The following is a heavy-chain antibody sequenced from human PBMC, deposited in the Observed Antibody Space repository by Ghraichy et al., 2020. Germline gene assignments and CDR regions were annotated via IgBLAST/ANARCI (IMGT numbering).Heavy chain of an antibody. CDR3: ARVPYCSGGSCYSGWFDP. J-gene: IGHJ5*02. Sequence: SQTLSLTCAISGDSVSSNSAAWNWIRQSPSRGLEWLGRTYYRSKWYNDYAVSVKSRITINPDTSKNQFSLQLNSVTPEDTAVYYCARVPYCSGGSCYSGWFDPWGQGTLVTVSS. CDR1: GDSVSSNSAA. D-gene: IGHD2-15*01. CDR2: TYYRSKWYN. V-gene: IGHV6-1*01.